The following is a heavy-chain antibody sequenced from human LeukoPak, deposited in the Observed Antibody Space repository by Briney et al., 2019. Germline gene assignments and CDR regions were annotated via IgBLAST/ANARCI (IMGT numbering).Heavy chain of an antibody. CDR3: AKSLYNYKSGSYLRPFDS. Sequence: SETLSLTCTVSGGSISSSLYYWGWIRQPPGKGLEWIGTIYYSGSTYYNPSLKSRVTISVDTSKNQFSLKLRSVTATDTAVYYRAKSLYNYKSGSYLRPFDSWGQGTLVTVSS. J-gene: IGHJ4*02. CDR1: GGSISSSLYY. D-gene: IGHD3-10*01. V-gene: IGHV4-39*01. CDR2: IYYSGST.